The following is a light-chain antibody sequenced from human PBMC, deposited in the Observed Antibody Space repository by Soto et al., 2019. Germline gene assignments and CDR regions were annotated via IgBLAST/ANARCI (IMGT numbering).Light chain of an antibody. Sequence: QSALTQPASVSGSPGQSITISCTGTRNDVGGYNFVSWYQQHPDKAPRLMIYEVTNRPSGVSDRFSGSKSGNTASLTISGLQAEDEADYDCTSFTSIHAYVFGTGTKVTVL. CDR1: RNDVGGYNF. J-gene: IGLJ1*01. CDR3: TSFTSIHAYV. CDR2: EVT. V-gene: IGLV2-14*01.